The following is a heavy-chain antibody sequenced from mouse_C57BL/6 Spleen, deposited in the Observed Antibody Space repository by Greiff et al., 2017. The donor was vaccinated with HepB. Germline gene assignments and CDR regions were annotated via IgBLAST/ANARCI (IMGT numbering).Heavy chain of an antibody. CDR1: GFNIKDDY. Sequence: EVQLQQSGAELVRPGASVKLSCTASGFNIKDDYMHWVKQRPEQGLEWIGWIDPENGDTEYASKFQGKATITADTSSNTAYLQLSSLTSEDTAGYYCTTRRGNYWGQGTTLTVSS. J-gene: IGHJ2*01. CDR2: IDPENGDT. CDR3: TTRRGNY. V-gene: IGHV14-4*01.